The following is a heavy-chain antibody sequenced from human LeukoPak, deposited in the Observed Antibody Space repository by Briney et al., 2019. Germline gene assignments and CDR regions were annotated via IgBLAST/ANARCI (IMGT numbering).Heavy chain of an antibody. CDR1: GGSTSSDY. D-gene: IGHD2-15*01. CDR3: ARQSFTIGSVVVAATPVSGMDV. CDR2: VYNSGDT. J-gene: IGHJ6*02. Sequence: SETLSLTCTVSGGSTSSDYWSWIRQSPGKGLEWVGYVYNSGDTGKNPSLKSRVTILLDTSKNQFSLKLSSVTAADTAVYYCARQSFTIGSVVVAATPVSGMDVWGQGTTVTVSS. V-gene: IGHV4-59*08.